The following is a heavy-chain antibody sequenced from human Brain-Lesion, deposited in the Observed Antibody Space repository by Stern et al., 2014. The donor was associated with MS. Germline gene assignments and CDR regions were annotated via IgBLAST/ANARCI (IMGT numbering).Heavy chain of an antibody. CDR1: GFTFDDYA. CDR2: ISWNSGTI. CDR3: ARDITGSSAYFAY. V-gene: IGHV3-9*01. D-gene: IGHD1-14*01. Sequence: VQLVESGGDLVQPGRSLRLSCAAFGFTFDDYAMHWVRQAPGKGLEWVAGISWNSGTIGYADSVKGRFTTSRDNASRSLYLQMNSLRPEDTAFFYCARDITGSSAYFAYWGQGTLVTVSS. J-gene: IGHJ4*02.